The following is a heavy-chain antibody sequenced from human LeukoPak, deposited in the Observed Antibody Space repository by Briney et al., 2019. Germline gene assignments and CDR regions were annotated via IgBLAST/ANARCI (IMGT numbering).Heavy chain of an antibody. D-gene: IGHD2-21*01. J-gene: IGHJ4*02. CDR3: ARSDSIGSVDY. CDR1: GFTVSSNY. CDR2: INHHGSNK. Sequence: GGSLRLSCAAPGFTVSSNYMSWVGQAPGKGLEWVANINHHGSNKWYVDSVKGRFTIARDNTDNSLSLQMNSLRVEDTAVYYCARSDSIGSVDYWGQGTLITVSS. V-gene: IGHV3-7*01.